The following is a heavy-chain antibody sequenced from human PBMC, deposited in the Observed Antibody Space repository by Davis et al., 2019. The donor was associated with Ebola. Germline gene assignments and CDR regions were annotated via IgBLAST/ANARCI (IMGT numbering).Heavy chain of an antibody. D-gene: IGHD6-25*01. CDR1: GGSVGSDY. J-gene: IGHJ3*02. V-gene: IGHV4-4*08. Sequence: SETLSLTCSVSGGSVGSDYWSWIRQSPGKGLEWIAFISNGGRTIYNPSLRGRVTISVDTSKNQFSLKLSSVTAADTAVYYCARTAAGDAFDIWGQGTMVTVSS. CDR3: ARTAAGDAFDI. CDR2: ISNGGRT.